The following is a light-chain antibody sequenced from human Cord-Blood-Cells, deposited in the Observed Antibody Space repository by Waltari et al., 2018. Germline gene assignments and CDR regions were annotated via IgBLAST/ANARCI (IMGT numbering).Light chain of an antibody. CDR2: SNN. Sequence: QSVLTQPPSASGTPGQRVTISCSGSSSNIGSNTVNWYQQPPGTAPKLLTYSNNQRPSGVPDRFAGSKAGTSASLAISGLQSEDEADYYCAAWDDSLNGPVFGGGTQLTVL. J-gene: IGLJ7*01. CDR3: AAWDDSLNGPV. CDR1: SSNIGSNT. V-gene: IGLV1-44*01.